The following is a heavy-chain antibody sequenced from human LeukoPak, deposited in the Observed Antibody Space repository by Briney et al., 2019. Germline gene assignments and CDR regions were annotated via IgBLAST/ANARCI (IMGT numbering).Heavy chain of an antibody. D-gene: IGHD3-22*01. J-gene: IGHJ4*02. CDR1: GFTFSSYS. CDR3: ARGLYYDSSGYEPLDY. V-gene: IGHV3-21*01. Sequence: GGSLRLSCAASGFTFSSYSMNWVRQAPGKGLEWVSSISSSSSYIYSADSVKGRFTISRDNAKNSLYLQMNSLRAEDTAVYYCARGLYYDSSGYEPLDYWGQGTLVTVSS. CDR2: ISSSSSYI.